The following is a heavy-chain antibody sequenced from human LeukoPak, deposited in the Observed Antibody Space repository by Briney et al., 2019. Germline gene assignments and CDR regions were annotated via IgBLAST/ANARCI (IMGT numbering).Heavy chain of an antibody. D-gene: IGHD5-18*01. CDR3: ARVGYSYGYSYYYYYMDV. CDR2: ISSSGSTI. V-gene: IGHV3-48*03. CDR1: GFTFSSYE. J-gene: IGHJ6*03. Sequence: GGSLRLSCAASGFTFSSYEMNWVRQAPGKGLEWVSYISSSGSTIYYADSVKGRFTISRDNAKNSLYLQMNSLRAEDTAVYYCARVGYSYGYSYYYYYMDVWGKGTTVTVSS.